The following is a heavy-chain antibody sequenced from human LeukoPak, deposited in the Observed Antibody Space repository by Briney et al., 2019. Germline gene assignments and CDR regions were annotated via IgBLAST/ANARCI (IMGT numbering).Heavy chain of an antibody. Sequence: PGGSLRLSCAASGLTFSSYAMSWVRQAPGKGLEWVSAISGSGGSTYYADSVKGRFTISRDNSKNTLYLQMNSLRAEDTAVYYCAKDLRLAWWERDYWGQGTLVTVSS. J-gene: IGHJ4*02. V-gene: IGHV3-23*01. CDR1: GLTFSSYA. D-gene: IGHD1-26*01. CDR3: AKDLRLAWWERDY. CDR2: ISGSGGST.